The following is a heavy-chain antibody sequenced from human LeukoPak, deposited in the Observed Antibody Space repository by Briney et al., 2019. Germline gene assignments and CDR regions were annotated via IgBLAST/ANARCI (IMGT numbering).Heavy chain of an antibody. D-gene: IGHD3-16*01. CDR3: ARDLGIDRFDC. CDR1: GFTFSNYW. Sequence: GGSLRLSCAASGFTFSNYWMSWVRHTPGKGLEWVANIKQDGSDKYYMDSVKGRFIISRDNAKNSLFLQMNSLRAEDTGDYYCARDLGIDRFDCWGQGGLVTVSS. J-gene: IGHJ4*02. V-gene: IGHV3-7*01. CDR2: IKQDGSDK.